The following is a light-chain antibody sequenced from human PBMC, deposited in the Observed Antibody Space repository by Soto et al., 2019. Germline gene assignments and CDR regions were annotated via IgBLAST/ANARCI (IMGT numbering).Light chain of an antibody. CDR3: CSYAGSSYV. J-gene: IGLJ1*01. CDR1: NSDVGAYNF. Sequence: QSAVTQPRSVSGSPGQSVTISCTGTNSDVGAYNFVSWYQQHPGKAPKLMIFDVSERPSGVPDRFSGSRSGNTASLTISGLQAEDEVEYYCCSYAGSSYVFGTGTKLTVL. V-gene: IGLV2-11*01. CDR2: DVS.